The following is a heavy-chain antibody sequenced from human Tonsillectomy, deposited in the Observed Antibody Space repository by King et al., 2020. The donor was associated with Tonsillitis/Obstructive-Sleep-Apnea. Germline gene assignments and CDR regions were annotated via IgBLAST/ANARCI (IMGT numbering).Heavy chain of an antibody. Sequence: QLQESGPGLVKPSETLSLTCTVSGGSISSLYWSWIRQPPGKGLEWIGYIYYSGRTNYNPSLKSRVTISVDTSKNQFSLKLSSVTAADTAVYYCARDPDIAAVGYYFDYWGQGTLVTVSS. V-gene: IGHV4-59*01. CDR2: IYYSGRT. CDR3: ARDPDIAAVGYYFDY. D-gene: IGHD6-13*01. J-gene: IGHJ4*02. CDR1: GGSISSLY.